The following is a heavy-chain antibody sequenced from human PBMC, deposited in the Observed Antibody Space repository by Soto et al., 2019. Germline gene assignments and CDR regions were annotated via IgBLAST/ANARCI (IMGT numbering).Heavy chain of an antibody. CDR3: ASGVVGGVIVH. V-gene: IGHV3-74*01. CDR1: GFAFRSYW. CDR2: INNDETTT. D-gene: IGHD3-16*01. Sequence: EVQLVESGGGLVQPGGSLRISCAASGFAFRSYWMHWVRQVPGKGLVWVSRINNDETTTNYADSVKGRFTISRDNDEHTLYLQMNSLRVDDTAVYYCASGVVGGVIVHWGQGTLVTVSS. J-gene: IGHJ5*02.